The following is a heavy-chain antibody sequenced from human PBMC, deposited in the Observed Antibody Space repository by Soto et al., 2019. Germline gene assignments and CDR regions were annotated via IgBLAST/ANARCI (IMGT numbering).Heavy chain of an antibody. V-gene: IGHV3-33*01. D-gene: IGHD5-12*01. CDR1: GFSFSLYG. J-gene: IGHJ4*02. CDR2: IRYDGSDK. CDR3: ARDQGGSVAYLDV. Sequence: QVNLVESGGGVVPPGTSLRLSCAASGFSFSLYGMHWVRQAPGKGLEWVAFIRYDGSDKQCADTVKGRCAVSRDNLENTLAHQIDNLSAEDTATYYCARDQGGSVAYLDVWGQGTLVTVSS.